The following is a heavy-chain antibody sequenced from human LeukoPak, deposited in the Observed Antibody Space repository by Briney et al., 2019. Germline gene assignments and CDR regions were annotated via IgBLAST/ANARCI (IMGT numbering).Heavy chain of an antibody. CDR2: ISSSGSTI. V-gene: IGHV3-48*04. D-gene: IGHD7-27*01. CDR3: ARDYVWGSSESDY. CDR1: GFSFSSFW. Sequence: GGSLRLSCTDSGFSFSSFWMNWVRQAPGKGLEWVSYISSSGSTIYYADSVKGRFTISRDNAKNSLYLQMNSLRVEDTAIYYCARDYVWGSSESDYWGQGTLVTVSS. J-gene: IGHJ4*02.